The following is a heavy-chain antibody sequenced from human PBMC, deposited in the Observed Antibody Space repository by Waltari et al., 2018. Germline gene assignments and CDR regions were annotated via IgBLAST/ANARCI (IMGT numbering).Heavy chain of an antibody. CDR3: ARVECVAVAGMRWGCYGMDV. Sequence: QVQLVQSGAEVKKPGASVKVSCKASGYTFTSYYIHWVLQAPGQGLEWMGWMNPNSGNTGYAQKFQGRVTITRNTSISTAYMELSSLRSEDTAVYYCARVECVAVAGMRWGCYGMDVWGQGTTVTVSS. CDR2: MNPNSGNT. J-gene: IGHJ6*02. D-gene: IGHD6-19*01. CDR1: GYTFTSYY. V-gene: IGHV1-8*03.